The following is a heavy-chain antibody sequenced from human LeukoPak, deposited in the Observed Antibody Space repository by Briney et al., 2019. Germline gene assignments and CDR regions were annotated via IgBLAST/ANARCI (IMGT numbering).Heavy chain of an antibody. CDR3: ASGYDFWSGHYYDY. D-gene: IGHD3-3*01. Sequence: PSQTLSLTCTISGGSISSGDYYWSGIRQPPGKGLEWIGYIYYSGSTYYNPSLKSRVTISVDTSKNQFSLKLSSVTAADTAVYYCASGYDFWSGHYYDYWGQGTLVTVSS. CDR1: GGSISSGDYY. CDR2: IYYSGST. V-gene: IGHV4-30-4*08. J-gene: IGHJ4*02.